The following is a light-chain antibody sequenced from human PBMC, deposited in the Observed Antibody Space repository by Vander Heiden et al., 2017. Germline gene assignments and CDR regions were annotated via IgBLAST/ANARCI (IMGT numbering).Light chain of an antibody. Sequence: EIQMTKSPSSLSASVGDRVTITCRASQSISSYLNWYQQKPGKAPKLLIYAASSLQSGVPSRFSGSGSGTDFTLTISSLQPEDFATYYGQQSYSTPWTFGQGTKVEIK. CDR3: QQSYSTPWT. V-gene: IGKV1-39*01. CDR2: AAS. CDR1: QSISSY. J-gene: IGKJ1*01.